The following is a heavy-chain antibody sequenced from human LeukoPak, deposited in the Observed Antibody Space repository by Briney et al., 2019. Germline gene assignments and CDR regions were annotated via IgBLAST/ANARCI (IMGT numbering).Heavy chain of an antibody. D-gene: IGHD3-10*01. Sequence: GGSLRLSCAASGFTFSTYDMHWVRQPEGKGLEWVSTVGADAATYYPGSVKGRFTITRENAKNTLHLQMNSLRAGDTAVYFCARGNWGYYGSGTYGMDVWGQGTTVTVSS. CDR1: GFTFSTYD. CDR3: ARGNWGYYGSGTYGMDV. J-gene: IGHJ6*02. V-gene: IGHV3-13*01. CDR2: VGADAAT.